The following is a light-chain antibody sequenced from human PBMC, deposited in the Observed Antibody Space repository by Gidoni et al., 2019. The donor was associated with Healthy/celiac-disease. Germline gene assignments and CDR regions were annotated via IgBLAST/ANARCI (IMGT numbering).Light chain of an antibody. J-gene: IGKJ4*01. Sequence: EVVLTQSPGTLSLSPGDRATLSCRASQSVTSSCLAWYQRKPGQAPRLFIYGASSRATGIPDRFTGSGSGTDFTLTISRLEPADFAVYYCQQYGTSPLTFGGGTKVEIK. V-gene: IGKV3-20*01. CDR2: GAS. CDR3: QQYGTSPLT. CDR1: QSVTSSC.